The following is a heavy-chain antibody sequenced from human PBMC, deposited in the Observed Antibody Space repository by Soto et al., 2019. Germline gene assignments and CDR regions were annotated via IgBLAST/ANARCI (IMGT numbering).Heavy chain of an antibody. Sequence: QVQLVQSGAEVKKPGSSVKVSCKASGVTFSSYAISWVRQAPGQGLEWMGGIIPIFGTANYEQKFQGRVTITADESTSTDYLGLSSLRSEDTAVYYCAGDYFSDGGRDYWGQGTLVTVSS. J-gene: IGHJ4*02. CDR1: GVTFSSYA. CDR3: AGDYFSDGGRDY. D-gene: IGHD4-17*01. V-gene: IGHV1-69*01. CDR2: IIPIFGTA.